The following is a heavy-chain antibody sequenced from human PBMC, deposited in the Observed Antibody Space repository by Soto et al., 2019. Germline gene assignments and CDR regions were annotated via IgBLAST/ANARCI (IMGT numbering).Heavy chain of an antibody. Sequence: QLQLQESGPGLVKPSETLSLTCTVSGGSISSTSYYWGWIRQPPGKGLEWIGSIYYSGSTYYNPSLKSRVTISVDTSKNQYSLKLSSVTAADTAVYYCARRGHGSDPWGQGTLVTVSS. V-gene: IGHV4-39*01. CDR2: IYYSGST. CDR1: GGSISSTSYY. CDR3: ARRGHGSDP. J-gene: IGHJ5*02. D-gene: IGHD3-10*01.